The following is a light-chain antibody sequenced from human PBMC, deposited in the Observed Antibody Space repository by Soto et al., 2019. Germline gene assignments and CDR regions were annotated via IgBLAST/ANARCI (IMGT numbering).Light chain of an antibody. CDR1: SSDVGAYNY. J-gene: IGLJ2*01. V-gene: IGLV2-14*01. CDR2: DVS. CDR3: SSYTSSSTLV. Sequence: QSVLTQPASVSGSPGQSITISCTGTSSDVGAYNYVSWYQQHPGKAPKLMIYDVSNRPSGVSNRFSGSMSGDTASLTISGLQAEDEADYYCSSYTSSSTLVFGGGTKLTVL.